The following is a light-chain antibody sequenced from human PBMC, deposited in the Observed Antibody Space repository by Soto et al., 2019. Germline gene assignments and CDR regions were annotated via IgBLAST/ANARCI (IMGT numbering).Light chain of an antibody. Sequence: EMVMTQSPATLSVSPGERVTLSFRASESVHRTLAWYQQKPGQGPSLLIYYVSTRATGVPDRFTGSGSGTEFTLTISSLQSEDFGVYHCQHYSNWPPTFGPGTKVEIK. V-gene: IGKV3-15*01. CDR3: QHYSNWPPT. CDR1: ESVHRT. J-gene: IGKJ3*01. CDR2: YVS.